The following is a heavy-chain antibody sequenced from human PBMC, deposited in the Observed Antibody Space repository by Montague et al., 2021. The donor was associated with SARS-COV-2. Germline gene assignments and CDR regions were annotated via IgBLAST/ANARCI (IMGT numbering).Heavy chain of an antibody. CDR2: IYYSGNT. D-gene: IGHD2-21*02. CDR1: RGSITSSAYS. J-gene: IGHJ6*02. CDR3: ASLGSPAYCGGDCYLRDYGTDV. Sequence: SETLSLTCTVYRGSITSSAYSWSWIRQSSGKGLDWIGTIYYSGNTYSNPSLKSRLTISMDTSKSQVSLKINSVTAANTAVYFCASLGSPAYCGGDCYLRDYGTDVWGQGTRVTVSS. V-gene: IGHV4-39*01.